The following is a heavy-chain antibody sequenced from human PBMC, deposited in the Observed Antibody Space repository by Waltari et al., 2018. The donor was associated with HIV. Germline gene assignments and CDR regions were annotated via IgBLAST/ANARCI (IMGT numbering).Heavy chain of an antibody. V-gene: IGHV3-53*01. CDR2: LYSNGNT. Sequence: EVQLVESGGTLTRPGGSLRLSCVGVAFTVSDNYLSWVRPAPGKGPEWVSVLYSNGNTLYGGSVKGRFTIFRDNSKNTLYLQMNTLRVDDTAVYYCARMQRFYGSEQSRYFYFGMDVWGQGTTVTVSS. CDR1: AFTVSDNY. D-gene: IGHD3-16*02. CDR3: ARMQRFYGSEQSRYFYFGMDV. J-gene: IGHJ6*02.